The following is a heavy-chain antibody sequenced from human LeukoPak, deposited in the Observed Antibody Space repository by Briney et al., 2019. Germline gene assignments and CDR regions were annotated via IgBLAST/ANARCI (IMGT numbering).Heavy chain of an antibody. V-gene: IGHV1-24*01. Sequence: SVKFSCKVSGYTLTELSMHWVRQAPGKGLEWMGGFDPEDGEAIYAQKFQGRVTMTEDTTTDTAYLELSSLRSEDTAVYYCTRENTDYWGQGTLVTVSS. CDR3: TRENTDY. J-gene: IGHJ4*02. D-gene: IGHD2-2*02. CDR2: FDPEDGEA. CDR1: GYTLTELS.